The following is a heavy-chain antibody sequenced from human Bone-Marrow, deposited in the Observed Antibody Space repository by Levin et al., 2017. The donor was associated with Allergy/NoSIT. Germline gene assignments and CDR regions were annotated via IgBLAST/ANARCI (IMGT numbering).Heavy chain of an antibody. CDR3: ARHYNDGSGTTGVFDY. V-gene: IGHV5-51*01. CDR1: PENFINYW. CDR2: IYPGDSDT. D-gene: IGHD3-22*01. Sequence: KRGESLKISCKGSPENFINYWIAWVRQVPGKGLECLGLIYPGDSDTTYSPSFRGQVTFAADKSTSTAYLQWSSLKASDSAIYYCARHYNDGSGTTGVFDYWGQGTQVTVSS. J-gene: IGHJ4*02.